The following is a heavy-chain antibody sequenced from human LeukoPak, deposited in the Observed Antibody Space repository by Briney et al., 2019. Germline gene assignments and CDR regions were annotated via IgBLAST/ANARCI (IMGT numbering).Heavy chain of an antibody. Sequence: AVKVSRKASVGTFSSYTISWVRQPPGQGLEGMGRIIPILWIANYAQKFQGRVTNTAHKSTSTAYMALRSLGSEDPAVYSCARDPGYSSGWYPSDYWGQGTLVTVSS. CDR3: ARDPGYSSGWYPSDY. CDR2: IIPILWIA. V-gene: IGHV1-69*04. D-gene: IGHD6-19*01. J-gene: IGHJ4*02. CDR1: VGTFSSYT.